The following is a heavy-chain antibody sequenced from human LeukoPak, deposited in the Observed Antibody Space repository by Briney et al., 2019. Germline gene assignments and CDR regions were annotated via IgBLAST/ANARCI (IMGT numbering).Heavy chain of an antibody. J-gene: IGHJ4*02. CDR3: ARFEYSSSY. V-gene: IGHV4-30-2*02. Sequence: NSSQTLSLTCTVSGGFIRSGGYYWSWIRQPPGKGLEWIGYIFHSGSTYYNPSLKSRVTISVDRSKNQFSLKLSSVTAADTAVYYCARFEYSSSYWGQGTLVTVSS. CDR2: IFHSGST. D-gene: IGHD6-6*01. CDR1: GGFIRSGGYY.